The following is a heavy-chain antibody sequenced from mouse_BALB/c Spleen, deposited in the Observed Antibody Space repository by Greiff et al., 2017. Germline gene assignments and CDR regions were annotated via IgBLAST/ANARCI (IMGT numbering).Heavy chain of an antibody. J-gene: IGHJ1*01. V-gene: IGHV1-87*01. CDR2: IYPGDGDT. CDR3: ARCGYDEYFDV. D-gene: IGHD2-2*01. Sequence: VQLQQSGAELARPGASVKLSCKASGYTFTSYWMQWVKQRPGQGLEWIGAIYPGDGDTRYTQKFKGKATLTADKSSSTAYMQLSSLASEDSAVYYCARCGYDEYFDVWGAGTTVTVSS. CDR1: GYTFTSYW.